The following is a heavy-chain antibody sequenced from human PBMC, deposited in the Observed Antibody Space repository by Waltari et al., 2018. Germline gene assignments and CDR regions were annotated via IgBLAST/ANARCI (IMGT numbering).Heavy chain of an antibody. J-gene: IGHJ5*02. CDR1: GGPISSISYY. D-gene: IGHD2-2*01. CDR3: ARGYCSSTSPCWFDP. Sequence: QLQLQESGPGLVKPSETLSLTCPVSGGPISSISYYRGWIRQPPGKGREWIGSIYYSGSTFYNPSLKSRVTISVDTSKNQFSLKLRSVTAADTAVYYCARGYCSSTSPCWFDPWGQGTLVTVSS. V-gene: IGHV4-39*07. CDR2: IYYSGST.